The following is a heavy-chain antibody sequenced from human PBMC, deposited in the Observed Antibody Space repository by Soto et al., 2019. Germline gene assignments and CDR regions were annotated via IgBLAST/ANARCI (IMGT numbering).Heavy chain of an antibody. Sequence: QVQLVQSGAEVKKPGSSVKVSCKASGGTFSSYAISWVRQAPGQGLEWMGGIIPIFGTANYAQKFKGRVTITADESTSTAYMELSSLRSEDTAVYYCARGYQLLFLNWFDPWGQGTLVTVSS. D-gene: IGHD2-2*01. J-gene: IGHJ5*02. CDR2: IIPIFGTA. V-gene: IGHV1-69*12. CDR1: GGTFSSYA. CDR3: ARGYQLLFLNWFDP.